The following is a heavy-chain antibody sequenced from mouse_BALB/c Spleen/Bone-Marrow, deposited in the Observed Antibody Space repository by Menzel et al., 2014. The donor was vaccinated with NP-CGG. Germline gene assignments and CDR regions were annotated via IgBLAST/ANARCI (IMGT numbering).Heavy chain of an antibody. Sequence: QVQLKHSGPGLVAPSQSLSITCTVSGFSLTGYGVNWVRQPPGKGLEWLGTIWGDGSTDYNSALKSRLSISKDNSKSQVFLNMNSLQTDDTARYYCARDHYYGYFDYWGQGTTLTVSS. CDR1: GFSLTGYG. J-gene: IGHJ2*01. CDR3: ARDHYYGYFDY. D-gene: IGHD1-2*01. CDR2: IWGDGST. V-gene: IGHV2-6-7*01.